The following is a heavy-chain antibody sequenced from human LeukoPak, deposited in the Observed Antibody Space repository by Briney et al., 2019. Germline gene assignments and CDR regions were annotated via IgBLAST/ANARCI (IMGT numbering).Heavy chain of an antibody. V-gene: IGHV3-23*01. CDR2: ISGSGGST. CDR1: GFTFSSYA. CDR3: AKVITMIVVVIEGHFDY. J-gene: IGHJ4*02. D-gene: IGHD3-22*01. Sequence: PGGSLRLSCAASGFTFSSYAMSWVRQAPGKGLEWVSPISGSGGSTYYADSVKGRFTISRDNSKNTLYLQLNSLRAEDTAVYYCAKVITMIVVVIEGHFDYWGQGTLVTVSS.